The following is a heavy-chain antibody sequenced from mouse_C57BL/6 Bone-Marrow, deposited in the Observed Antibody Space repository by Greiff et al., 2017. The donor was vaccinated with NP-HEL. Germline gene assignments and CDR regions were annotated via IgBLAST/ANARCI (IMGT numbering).Heavy chain of an antibody. CDR3: TPLNAMDY. CDR2: IDPENGDT. J-gene: IGHJ4*01. Sequence: EVKLMESGAELVRPGASVKLSCTASGFNIKDDYMHWVKQRPEQGLEWIGWIDPENGDTEYASKFQGKATITADTSSNTAYLQLSSLTSEDTAVYYCTPLNAMDYWGQGTSVTVSS. CDR1: GFNIKDDY. V-gene: IGHV14-4*01.